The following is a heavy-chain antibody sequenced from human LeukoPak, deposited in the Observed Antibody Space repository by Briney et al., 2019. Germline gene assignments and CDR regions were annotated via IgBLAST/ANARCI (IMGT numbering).Heavy chain of an antibody. J-gene: IGHJ4*02. D-gene: IGHD7-27*01. CDR1: GYTFTSYD. CDR2: MSPNSGDT. V-gene: IGHV1-8*01. CDR3: ARGPPNWGYDY. Sequence: ASVSVSCKASGYTFTSYDFNWVRQATGQRPEWMGWMSPNSGDTGYAQKFQDRVTMTRNTSISTAYMELSSLRSDDTAVYYCARGPPNWGYDYWGPGTLVTVSS.